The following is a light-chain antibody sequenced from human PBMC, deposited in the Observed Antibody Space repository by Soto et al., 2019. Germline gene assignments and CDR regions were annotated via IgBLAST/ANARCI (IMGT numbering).Light chain of an antibody. CDR2: GAS. CDR1: QSVSSSY. V-gene: IGKV3-20*01. J-gene: IGKJ1*01. CDR3: QQYGGSPQT. Sequence: VFTQGPGDLSLAPGEGATLFCRASQSVSSSYLAWYQQKPGQAPRLLIYGASSRATGIPDRFSGSGSGTDFTLIMSRLEPHDFAVYYCQQYGGSPQTFGQGTQVDIK.